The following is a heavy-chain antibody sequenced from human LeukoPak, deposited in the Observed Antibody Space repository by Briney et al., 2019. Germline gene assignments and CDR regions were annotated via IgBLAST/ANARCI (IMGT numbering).Heavy chain of an antibody. J-gene: IGHJ4*02. Sequence: SETLSLTCTVSGGSIGSGSYSWSWIRQPAGKGLEWIGRIYTSGSTNYNPSLKSRVTISVDTSKNQFSMKLSSVTAADTAVYYCASSTGSGSYYPLFDYWGQGTLVTVSS. V-gene: IGHV4-61*02. CDR3: ASSTGSGSYYPLFDY. D-gene: IGHD3-10*01. CDR2: IYTSGST. CDR1: GGSIGSGSYS.